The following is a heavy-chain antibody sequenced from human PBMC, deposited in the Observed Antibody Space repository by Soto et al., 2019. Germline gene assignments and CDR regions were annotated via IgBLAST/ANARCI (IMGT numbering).Heavy chain of an antibody. CDR2: ISSDGRDK. Sequence: QVQLVESGENVVQPGRSLRLSCAASGFTFSSYAMHWVRQAPGKGLEWVAVISSDGRDKYHADSVKGRFTISRDNSKNTLYLQMSSLRAEDTAVYYCARDHDRGAAGYYFDYWGQGTLVTVSS. J-gene: IGHJ4*02. D-gene: IGHD6-13*01. CDR3: ARDHDRGAAGYYFDY. CDR1: GFTFSSYA. V-gene: IGHV3-30*04.